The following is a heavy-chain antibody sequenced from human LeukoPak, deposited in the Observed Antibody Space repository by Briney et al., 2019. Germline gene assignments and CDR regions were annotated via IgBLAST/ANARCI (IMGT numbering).Heavy chain of an antibody. CDR1: GGIYRITA. J-gene: IGHJ1*01. D-gene: IGHD4-23*01. CDR3: ATYGGNTAEYFQH. V-gene: IGHV1-69*05. Sequence: ASVKVSCKVSGGIYRITAITWVRQAPGQGLEWMGGIIPMSTTANYAQKFQGRVTITRDDSTSTAYMEVSSLRSEDTALYYCATYGGNTAEYFQHWGQGPLVTVSS. CDR2: IIPMSTTA.